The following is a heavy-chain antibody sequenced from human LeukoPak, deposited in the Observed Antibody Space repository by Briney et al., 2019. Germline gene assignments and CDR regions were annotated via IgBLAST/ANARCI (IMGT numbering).Heavy chain of an antibody. J-gene: IGHJ6*03. CDR3: ASVKSRLFYYYYMDV. CDR1: GGTFSSYA. Sequence: SVKVSCKASGGTFSSYAISWVRQAPGQGLEWMGGIIPIFGTANYAQKFQGRVTITTDESTSTAYMELSSLTSEDTAVYYCASVKSRLFYYYYMDVWGKGTTVTVSS. D-gene: IGHD3-10*01. CDR2: IIPIFGTA. V-gene: IGHV1-69*05.